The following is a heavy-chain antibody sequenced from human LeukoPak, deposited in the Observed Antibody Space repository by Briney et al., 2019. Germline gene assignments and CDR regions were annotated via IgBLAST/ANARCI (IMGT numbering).Heavy chain of an antibody. Sequence: GASVKVSCKASGYTFTSYYMHWVRQAPGQGLEWMGIINPSGGSTSYAQKFQGRVTMTRDTSTSTVYMELSSLRSEDTAVYYCARDPSLLQLAPHLDYWGQGTLVTVSS. D-gene: IGHD6-13*01. J-gene: IGHJ4*02. CDR1: GYTFTSYY. V-gene: IGHV1-46*01. CDR3: ARDPSLLQLAPHLDY. CDR2: INPSGGST.